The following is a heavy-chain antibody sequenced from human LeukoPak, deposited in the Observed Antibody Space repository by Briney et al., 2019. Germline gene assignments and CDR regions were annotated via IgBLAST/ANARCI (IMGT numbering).Heavy chain of an antibody. CDR1: GYTFTGYY. Sequence: ASMKVSCKASGYTFTGYYMHWVRQAPGQGLEWMGRINPNSGDTNYAQKFQGRVTMTRDTSISTAYVELSRLRSDDTAVYYCARDYCSSTSCLFDYWGQGTLVTVSS. D-gene: IGHD2-2*01. CDR2: INPNSGDT. V-gene: IGHV1-2*06. CDR3: ARDYCSSTSCLFDY. J-gene: IGHJ4*02.